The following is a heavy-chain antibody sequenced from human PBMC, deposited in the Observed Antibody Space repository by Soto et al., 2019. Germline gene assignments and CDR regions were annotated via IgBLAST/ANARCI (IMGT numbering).Heavy chain of an antibody. J-gene: IGHJ4*02. CDR3: VRKGVGAPDH. CDR2: ISDTGSSH. V-gene: IGHV3-30*03. CDR1: GFTFSSYG. D-gene: IGHD1-26*01. Sequence: GGSLRLSCVGSGFTFSSYGMHWVRQAPGKGLECVAVISDTGSSHYYAASVEGRFTISRENSKNTLSLHMDRLRVEDTAVYYCVRKGVGAPDHWGQGTLVTVSS.